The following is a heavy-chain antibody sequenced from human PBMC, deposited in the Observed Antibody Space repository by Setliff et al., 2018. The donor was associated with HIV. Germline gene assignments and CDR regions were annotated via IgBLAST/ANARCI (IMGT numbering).Heavy chain of an antibody. Sequence: SETLSLTCIVSGGSTSSDSYYWSWIRQPAGKGLEYIGRIHISGVSNYNPSLKSRVTISVDTSKNQFSLKLSSATAADTAVYYCARGAYCGGASCSLTRFDPWGQGTLVTVSS. CDR2: IHISGVS. D-gene: IGHD2-15*01. J-gene: IGHJ5*02. CDR3: ARGAYCGGASCSLTRFDP. V-gene: IGHV4-61*02. CDR1: GGSTSSDSYY.